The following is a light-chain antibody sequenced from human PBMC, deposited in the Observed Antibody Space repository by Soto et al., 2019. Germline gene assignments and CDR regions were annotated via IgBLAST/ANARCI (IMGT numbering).Light chain of an antibody. CDR2: DAS. Sequence: IVLTQSPATLSWSSGDRATLSCRASQSVGSFLAWYQQKPGQAPRLLIYDASKRATGIPARFSVSGSGTDFTLSISRMEPEDVAVYDCQQYVIPVTFGQGTRLEIK. J-gene: IGKJ5*01. V-gene: IGKV3-11*01. CDR1: QSVGSF. CDR3: QQYVIPVT.